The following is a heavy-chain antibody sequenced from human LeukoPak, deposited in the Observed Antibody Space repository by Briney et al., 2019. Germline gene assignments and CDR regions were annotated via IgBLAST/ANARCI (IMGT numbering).Heavy chain of an antibody. V-gene: IGHV1-18*01. CDR3: AREGEMATINGYNWFDP. D-gene: IGHD5-24*01. Sequence: GASVKVSCKASGYTFTSYGISWVRQAPGQGLEWMGWISAYNGNTNYAQKLQGRVTITADESTSTAYMELSSLRSEDTAVYYCAREGEMATINGYNWFDPWGQGTLVTVSS. CDR1: GYTFTSYG. J-gene: IGHJ5*02. CDR2: ISAYNGNT.